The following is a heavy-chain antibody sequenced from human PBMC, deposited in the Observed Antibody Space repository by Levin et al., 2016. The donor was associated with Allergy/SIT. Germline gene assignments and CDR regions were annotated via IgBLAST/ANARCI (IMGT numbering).Heavy chain of an antibody. Sequence: WVRQAPGQGLEWMGVIVPMFGKPTYAQKFQGRVTITADESTSTAYMELSSLRSEDTAVYYCAREDGYNFPYWGQGTLVTVSS. V-gene: IGHV1-69*01. CDR2: IVPMFGKP. J-gene: IGHJ4*02. CDR3: AREDGYNFPY. D-gene: IGHD5-24*01.